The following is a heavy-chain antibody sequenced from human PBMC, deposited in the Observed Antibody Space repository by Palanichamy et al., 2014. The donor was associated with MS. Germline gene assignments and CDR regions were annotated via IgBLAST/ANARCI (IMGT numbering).Heavy chain of an antibody. V-gene: IGHV2-5*02. CDR1: GFSLTTSGVG. CDR3: ARIPTLDF. J-gene: IGHJ4*02. Sequence: QITLKESGPKLLKPTQTLTLTCTFSGFSLTTSGVGVGWIRQPPGKALEWLALIYWDGDSRFSPSPKNRINITKDTSRDQVVLTMTNMNPVDTATYYCARIPTLDFWGQGIRVAVS. CDR2: IYWDGDS.